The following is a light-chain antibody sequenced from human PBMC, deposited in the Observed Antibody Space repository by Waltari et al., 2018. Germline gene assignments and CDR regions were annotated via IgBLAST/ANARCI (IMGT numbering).Light chain of an antibody. CDR2: EGS. CDR1: SSDVGSYTL. V-gene: IGLV2-23*03. J-gene: IGLJ3*02. CDR3: CSYAGSSTFAV. Sequence: QSALTQPASVSGSPGQSITISCTGTSSDVGSYTLFSWYQQHPGKAPKLMIYEGSKRPSGVSNRFSGSKSGNTASLTISGLQAEDEADYYCCSYAGSSTFAVFGGGTKLTVL.